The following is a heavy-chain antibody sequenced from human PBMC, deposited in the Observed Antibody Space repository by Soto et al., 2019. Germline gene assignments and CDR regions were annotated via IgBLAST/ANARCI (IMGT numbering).Heavy chain of an antibody. CDR2: IIPIGGTA. V-gene: IGHV1-69*13. J-gene: IGHJ6*02. D-gene: IGHD3-16*01. CDR3: ARDLLGFGYTYADV. CDR1: GGTFSSHA. Sequence: ASVKVSCKASGGTFSSHAVSWVRQAPGQGLEWMGGIIPIGGTANYAQKFQGRVTIIADESTSTAYMELGSLRSEDTAVYYCARDLLGFGYTYADVWGQGTTVTVSS.